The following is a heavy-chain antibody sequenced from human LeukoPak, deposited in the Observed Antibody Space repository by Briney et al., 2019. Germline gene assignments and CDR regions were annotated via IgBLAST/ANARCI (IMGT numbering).Heavy chain of an antibody. CDR1: GYSFTSYW. J-gene: IGHJ3*02. D-gene: IGHD2-8*01. Sequence: HGESLKISCKGSGYSFTSYWIGWVRQMPGKGLEWMGIIYPGDSDTRHSPSFQGQVTISADKSISTAYLQWSSLKASDTAMYYCARQNAVLSPGAFDIWGQGTMVTVSS. CDR2: IYPGDSDT. V-gene: IGHV5-51*01. CDR3: ARQNAVLSPGAFDI.